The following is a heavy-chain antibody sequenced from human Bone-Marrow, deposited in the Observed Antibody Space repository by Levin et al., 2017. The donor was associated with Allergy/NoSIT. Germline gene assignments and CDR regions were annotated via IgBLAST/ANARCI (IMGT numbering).Heavy chain of an antibody. J-gene: IGHJ3*01. CDR1: GFSLRSSGVG. CDR2: IFWDDDK. D-gene: IGHD6-19*01. CDR3: THTRDISGWYLAAFGL. V-gene: IGHV2-5*02. Sequence: SGPTLVKPTQTLTLTCTFSGFSLRSSGVGVGWIRQPPGKAPEWLALIFWDDDKRYSPSLNRRLTIAKDTSKNQVVLTMTNMDPVYTATYYCTHTRDISGWYLAAFGLWGQGTMVTVSS.